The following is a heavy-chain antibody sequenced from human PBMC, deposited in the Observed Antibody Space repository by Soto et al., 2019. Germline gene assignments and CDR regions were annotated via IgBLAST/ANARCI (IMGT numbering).Heavy chain of an antibody. CDR2: IKSKTDGGTT. V-gene: IGHV3-15*01. D-gene: IGHD2-2*01. J-gene: IGHJ3*02. Sequence: PGGSLRLSCAASGFTFSNAWMSWVRQAPGKGLEWVGRIKSKTDGGTTDYAAPVKGRFTISRDDSKNTLYLQMNSLKTEDTAVYYWTTDIVVVPAALDAFDIWGQGTMVTVSS. CDR1: GFTFSNAW. CDR3: TTDIVVVPAALDAFDI.